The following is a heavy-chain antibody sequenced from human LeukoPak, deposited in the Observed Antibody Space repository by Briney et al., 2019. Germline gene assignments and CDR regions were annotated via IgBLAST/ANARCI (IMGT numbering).Heavy chain of an antibody. CDR3: ARSGPSLERDY. V-gene: IGHV3-48*03. Sequence: GGSLRLSCAASTFTFSSFAMNWVRQAPGRGLEWLSYISSSGSNIYYADSVKGRFTISRDNAKNSLYLQMNSLRAEDTAVYYCARSGPSLERDYWGQGTLVTVSS. CDR1: TFTFSSFA. J-gene: IGHJ4*02. D-gene: IGHD3-3*01. CDR2: ISSSGSNI.